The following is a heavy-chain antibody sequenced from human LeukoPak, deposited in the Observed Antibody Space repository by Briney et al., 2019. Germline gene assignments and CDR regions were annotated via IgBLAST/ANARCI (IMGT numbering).Heavy chain of an antibody. J-gene: IGHJ4*02. CDR2: IYSGGDT. V-gene: IGHV3-53*01. CDR1: GFTVSSNY. D-gene: IGHD7-27*01. CDR3: ATAQSEMWGPPGH. Sequence: GGSLRLSCAASGFTVSSNYMSWVRQAPGKGLEWVSLIYSGGDTYYAESVKGRFTISRDNSKNTLFLQMKSLRAEDTAVYYCATAQSEMWGPPGHWGQGTLVTVSS.